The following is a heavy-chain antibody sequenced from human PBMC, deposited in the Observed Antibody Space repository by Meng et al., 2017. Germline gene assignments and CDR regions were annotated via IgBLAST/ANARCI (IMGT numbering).Heavy chain of an antibody. V-gene: IGHV1-2*06. J-gene: IGHJ4*02. CDR3: ARSEWLAFFAY. CDR2: INPNNGGT. D-gene: IGHD6-19*01. CDR1: GHTFTGYD. Sequence: QVQLVRFGAEVEKPVASVKLSCKASGHTFTGYDMHWVGPAPGQGLEWMGRINPNNGGTNYALKFQGRVTMTRDTSISTAYMELSRLRSDDTAVYYCARSEWLAFFAYWGQGTLVTVSS.